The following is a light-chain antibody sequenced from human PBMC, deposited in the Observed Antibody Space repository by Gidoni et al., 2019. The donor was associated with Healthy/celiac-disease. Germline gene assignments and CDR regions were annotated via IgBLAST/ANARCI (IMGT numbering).Light chain of an antibody. Sequence: EIVLTQSPGTLSLSPGDRATLPCRAGQSVSISYLAWYQQKPGQAPRLLIYGASSRATGIPDRFSGSGSVTDFTLTSSRLEPEDFAVYYCQQYGSLYSFGQGTKLEIK. J-gene: IGKJ2*03. CDR1: QSVSISY. V-gene: IGKV3-20*01. CDR3: QQYGSLYS. CDR2: GAS.